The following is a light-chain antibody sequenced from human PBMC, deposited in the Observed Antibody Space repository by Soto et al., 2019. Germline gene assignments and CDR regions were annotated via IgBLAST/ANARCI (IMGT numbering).Light chain of an antibody. CDR2: AAS. J-gene: IGKJ1*01. Sequence: AIQMTQSPSSLSASVGDRVTITCRASQGIRNDLGWYQQKPGKAPKLLIYAASSLQSGVPSRFSGSGSGTDFTVTLSSLQPEDFSTYYCLQDYNYPLTFGQGTKVEIK. V-gene: IGKV1-6*01. CDR1: QGIRND. CDR3: LQDYNYPLT.